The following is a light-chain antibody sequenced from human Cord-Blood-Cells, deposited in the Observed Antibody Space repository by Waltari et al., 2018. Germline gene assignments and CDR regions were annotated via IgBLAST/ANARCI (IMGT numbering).Light chain of an antibody. CDR3: YSAADNNQGV. CDR1: VLAKKY. V-gene: IGLV3-27*01. J-gene: IGLJ3*02. CDR2: KDS. Sequence: SYELTQPSSVSVSPGQTARITCSGDVLAKKYARLFQQKPGQAPVLVIYKDSARPSGIPERFSCSSSGTTVTLTISGAQVEDEADYYCYSAADNNQGVFGGGTKLTVL.